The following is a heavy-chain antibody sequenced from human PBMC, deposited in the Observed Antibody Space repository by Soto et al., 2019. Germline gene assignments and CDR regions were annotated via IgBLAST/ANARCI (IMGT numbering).Heavy chain of an antibody. CDR2: IKQDGSEK. V-gene: IGHV3-7*01. J-gene: IGHJ4*02. Sequence: EVQLVESGGGLVQPGGSLRLSCAASGFTFSSYWMSWVRQAPGKGLEWVANIKQDGSEKYYVDSVKGRFTISRDNAKNSLYLQMNSLRAEDTAVYYCARVSAGFYIWVYFDYWGQGNLVTVSS. CDR3: ARVSAGFYIWVYFDY. D-gene: IGHD2-21*01. CDR1: GFTFSSYW.